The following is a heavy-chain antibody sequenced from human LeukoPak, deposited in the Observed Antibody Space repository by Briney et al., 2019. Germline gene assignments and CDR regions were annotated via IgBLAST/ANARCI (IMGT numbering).Heavy chain of an antibody. CDR3: ARERACGSSSCVAYYFDS. J-gene: IGHJ4*02. CDR2: ISASSTFI. Sequence: GGSLRLSCAASGVTFSNDGMVWVRQAPGQGLEWVSSISASSTFIWYADSVKGRFTISRDNAKSSLYLQMDSLRAEDTAVYYCARERACGSSSCVAYYFDSWGQGTLVTVSS. D-gene: IGHD2-2*01. CDR1: GVTFSNDG. V-gene: IGHV3-21*01.